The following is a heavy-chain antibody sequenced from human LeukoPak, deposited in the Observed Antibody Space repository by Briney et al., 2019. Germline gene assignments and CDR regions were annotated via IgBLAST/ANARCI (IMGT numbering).Heavy chain of an antibody. D-gene: IGHD3-10*01. CDR3: ARGSRGPFITPRKYWYFDL. V-gene: IGHV4-34*01. J-gene: IGHJ2*01. CDR2: INHSGST. Sequence: SETLSLTCAVFCGSFSCYYWSCIRQPPGKGLEWIGEINHSGSTNYNPSLKSRVTIAVATSKNQFSLKLSSVTAADTAVYYCARGSRGPFITPRKYWYFDLWGRGTLVTVSS. CDR1: CGSFSCYY.